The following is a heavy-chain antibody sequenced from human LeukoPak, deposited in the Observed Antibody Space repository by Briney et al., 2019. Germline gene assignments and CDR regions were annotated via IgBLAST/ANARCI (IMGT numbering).Heavy chain of an antibody. D-gene: IGHD5-18*01. Sequence: GGSLRPSCAASGFTFSSYSMNWVRQAPGKGLEWVSSISSSSSYIYYADSVKGRFAISRDNAKNSLYLQMNSLRAEDTAVYYCARVRELGFSDYWGQGTLVTVSS. J-gene: IGHJ4*02. CDR1: GFTFSSYS. V-gene: IGHV3-21*01. CDR3: ARVRELGFSDY. CDR2: ISSSSSYI.